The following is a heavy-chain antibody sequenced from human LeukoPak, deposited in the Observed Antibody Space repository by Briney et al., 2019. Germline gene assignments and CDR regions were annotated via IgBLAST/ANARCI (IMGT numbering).Heavy chain of an antibody. CDR3: ARDIAAAGTGNY. V-gene: IGHV4-34*01. CDR2: INHSGST. CDR1: GGSFSGYY. Sequence: SETLSLTCAVYGGSFSGYYWSWIRQPPGKWLEWIGEINHSGSTNYNPSLKSRVTISVDTSKNQFSLKLSSVTAADTAVYYCARDIAAAGTGNYWGQRTLVTVSS. J-gene: IGHJ4*02. D-gene: IGHD6-13*01.